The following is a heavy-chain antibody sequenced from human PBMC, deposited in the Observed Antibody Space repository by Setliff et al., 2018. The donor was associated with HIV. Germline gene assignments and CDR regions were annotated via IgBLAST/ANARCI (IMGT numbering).Heavy chain of an antibody. CDR1: GHTPRHYG. CDR2: VTPALYLT. J-gene: IGHJ3*02. V-gene: IGHV1-69*10. D-gene: IGHD3-16*01. CDR3: ATDSGVVPPRTLDI. Sequence: SVKVSCKASGHTPRHYGINWIRQAPGQGLEWMGGVTPALYLTTHAEKFQSRVTFTTDDSTSSVYMELSSLRSDDTATYYCATDSGVVPPRTLDIWGQGTVVTVSS.